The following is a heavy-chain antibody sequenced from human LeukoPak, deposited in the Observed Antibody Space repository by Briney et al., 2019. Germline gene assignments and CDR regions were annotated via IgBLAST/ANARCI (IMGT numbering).Heavy chain of an antibody. D-gene: IGHD6-13*01. CDR2: INHSGST. CDR3: ARGRRVYSSSWYVLAYFDY. V-gene: IGHV4-34*01. Sequence: SETLSLTCAVSGGSFSGYYWSWIRQPPGKGLEWIGEINHSGSTNYNPSLKSRVTISVDTSKNQFSLKLSSVTAADTAVYYCARGRRVYSSSWYVLAYFDYWGQGTLVTVSS. J-gene: IGHJ4*02. CDR1: GGSFSGYY.